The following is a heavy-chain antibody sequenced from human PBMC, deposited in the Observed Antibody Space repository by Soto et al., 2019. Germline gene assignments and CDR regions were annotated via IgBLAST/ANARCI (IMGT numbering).Heavy chain of an antibody. CDR1: GYTFTGYY. CDR3: GLSLGRAESLPF. CDR2: INSNTGDT. J-gene: IGHJ1*01. Sequence: QVQLVQSGAEVKKPGASVTVSCKASGYTFTGYYIYWVRQAPGQGLEWMGRINSNTGDTRYAQRFQVNVTITSATSFNTAYLELRRLTPNATAVHYCGLSLGRAESLPFWGQGTMVTVSS. D-gene: IGHD7-27*01. V-gene: IGHV1-2*06.